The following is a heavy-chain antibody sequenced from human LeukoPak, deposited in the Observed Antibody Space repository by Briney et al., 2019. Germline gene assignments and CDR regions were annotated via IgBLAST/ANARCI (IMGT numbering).Heavy chain of an antibody. CDR3: ARGLSMVRGVMDYYYGMDV. Sequence: PSETLSLTCAVSGGSISSSNWWSWVRPPPGKGLEWIGEIYHSGSTNYNPSLKSRVTISVDKSKNQFSLKLSSVTAADTAVYYCARGLSMVRGVMDYYYGMDVWGQGTTVTVSS. J-gene: IGHJ6*02. CDR2: IYHSGST. D-gene: IGHD3-10*01. CDR1: GGSISSSNW. V-gene: IGHV4-4*02.